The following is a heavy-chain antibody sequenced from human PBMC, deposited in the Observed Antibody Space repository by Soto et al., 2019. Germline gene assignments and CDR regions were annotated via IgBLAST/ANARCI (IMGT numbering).Heavy chain of an antibody. V-gene: IGHV1-46*01. D-gene: IGHD5-18*01. J-gene: IGHJ4*02. CDR3: ATSVNSAMAFDY. CDR2: LNPNGGVT. Sequence: QVQLVQSGAEVRKPGASVKVSCKASGYTFTHYYIHWVRQAPGQGLECMGILNPNGGVTTYAQKFRAGFTLTRDTSTITVYMELSSLRSEDSAVYYCATSVNSAMAFDYWGQGTLVTVSS. CDR1: GYTFTHYY.